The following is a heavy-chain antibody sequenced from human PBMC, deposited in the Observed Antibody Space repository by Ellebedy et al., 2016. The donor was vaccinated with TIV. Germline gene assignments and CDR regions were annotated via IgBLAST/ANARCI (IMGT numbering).Heavy chain of an antibody. J-gene: IGHJ4*02. CDR2: ISYDGSNK. CDR3: AKGYFDWLLVGGFDY. V-gene: IGHV3-30*18. D-gene: IGHD3-9*01. Sequence: GESLKISXAASGFTFSSYGMHWVRQAPGKGLEWVAVISYDGSNKYYADSVKGRFTISRDNSKNTLYLQMNSLRAEDTAVYYCAKGYFDWLLVGGFDYWGQGTLVTVSS. CDR1: GFTFSSYG.